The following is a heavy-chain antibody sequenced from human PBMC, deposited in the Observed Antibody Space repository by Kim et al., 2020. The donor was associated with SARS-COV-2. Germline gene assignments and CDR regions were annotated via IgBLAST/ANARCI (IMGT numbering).Heavy chain of an antibody. V-gene: IGHV4-39*01. D-gene: IGHD3-22*01. Sequence: SETLSLTCTVSGDSISSSFYYWGWIRQPPGKGLEWIGTIYYTGSTYYNPSLNSRVTISVDTSKNQFSLKLTSVTAADTAVYYCARSAGTVIITMYYFDYWGQGTLVTVSS. CDR3: ARSAGTVIITMYYFDY. CDR1: GDSISSSFYY. J-gene: IGHJ4*02. CDR2: IYYTGST.